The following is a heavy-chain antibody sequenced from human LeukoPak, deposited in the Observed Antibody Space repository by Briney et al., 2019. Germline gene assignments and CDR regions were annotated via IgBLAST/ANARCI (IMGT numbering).Heavy chain of an antibody. Sequence: ASVKVSCKASGYTFTGYYMHWVRQAPGQGLEWMGWINPNSGGTNYAQKFQGRVTMTRDTSISTAYMELSRLRSDDTVVYYCAKVLRYFDWLLDDYGMDVWGQGTTVTVSS. CDR2: INPNSGGT. V-gene: IGHV1-2*02. CDR3: AKVLRYFDWLLDDYGMDV. J-gene: IGHJ6*02. D-gene: IGHD3-9*01. CDR1: GYTFTGYY.